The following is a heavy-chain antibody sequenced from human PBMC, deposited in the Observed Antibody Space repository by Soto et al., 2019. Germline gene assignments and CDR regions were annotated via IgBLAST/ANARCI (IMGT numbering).Heavy chain of an antibody. CDR3: AKGLDIVLVPGSIGPYYYYGVDV. Sequence: QVQLVESGGDVVQPGRSLRLSCAASGFTFSSYGMNWVRQAPGKGREWVALISYDGITKYYADSVKGRFTISRDNSKNTQYLQMNSLRPEDTAVYYCAKGLDIVLVPGSIGPYYYYGVDVWGQGTTVTVSS. CDR2: ISYDGITK. V-gene: IGHV3-30*18. D-gene: IGHD2-2*03. J-gene: IGHJ6*02. CDR1: GFTFSSYG.